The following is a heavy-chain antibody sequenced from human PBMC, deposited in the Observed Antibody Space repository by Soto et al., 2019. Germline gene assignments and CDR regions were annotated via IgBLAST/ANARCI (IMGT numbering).Heavy chain of an antibody. CDR1: GFSFSTYV. Sequence: VPLLESGGGVVQPGGSLRLSCAASGFSFSTYVMNWVRQAPGKGLEWVSAISGSGGNTFYADSVNGRFTISRDNSIRTLYLQMNRLGTEDTAIYYCARTRGYGVCDGSGIWGQGAMVTVSS. V-gene: IGHV3-23*01. CDR2: ISGSGGNT. J-gene: IGHJ1*01. CDR3: ARTRGYGVCDGSGI. D-gene: IGHD2-21*01.